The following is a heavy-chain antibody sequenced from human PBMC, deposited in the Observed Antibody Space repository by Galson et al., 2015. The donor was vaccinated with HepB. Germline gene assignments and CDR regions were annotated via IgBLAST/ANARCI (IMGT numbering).Heavy chain of an antibody. V-gene: IGHV3-64*01. J-gene: IGHJ4*02. D-gene: IGHD2-21*01. CDR2: ISSNGGST. CDR1: GFTFSSYA. Sequence: SLRLSCAASGFTFSSYAMHWVRQAPGKGLEYVSAISSNGGSTYYANSVKGRFTISRDNSKNTLYLQMGSLRAEDMAVYYCAREAEVSYWGQGTLVTVSS. CDR3: AREAEVSY.